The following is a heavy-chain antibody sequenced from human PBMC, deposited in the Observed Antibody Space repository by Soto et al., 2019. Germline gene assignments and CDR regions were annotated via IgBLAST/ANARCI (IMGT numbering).Heavy chain of an antibody. D-gene: IGHD4-17*01. CDR3: ARKTTLTTYFDY. Sequence: SETLSLTCSVSGSSVRSDNWWVWIRQPPGKGLEWIGYVFYTGGAYYNPSLKSRVTMSVDTSRNQFSLKVTSVTAVGTAVYYCARKTTLTTYFDYWGLGTLVTVSS. CDR2: VFYTGGA. J-gene: IGHJ4*02. V-gene: IGHV4-28*01. CDR1: GSSVRSDNW.